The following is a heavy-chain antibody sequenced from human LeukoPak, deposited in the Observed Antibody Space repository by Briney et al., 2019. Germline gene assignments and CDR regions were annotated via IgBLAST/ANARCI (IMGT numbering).Heavy chain of an antibody. CDR1: GGSISSYY. V-gene: IGHV4-59*01. D-gene: IGHD3-10*01. CDR2: IYYSGST. J-gene: IGHJ4*02. CDR3: ARVGVRGVIIPPYFDY. Sequence: SETLSLTCTVSGGSISSYYWSWIRQPPGKGLEWIGYIYYSGSTNYNPSLKSRVTISVDTSKSQFSLKLSSVTAADTAVYYCARVGVRGVIIPPYFDYWGQGTLVSVSS.